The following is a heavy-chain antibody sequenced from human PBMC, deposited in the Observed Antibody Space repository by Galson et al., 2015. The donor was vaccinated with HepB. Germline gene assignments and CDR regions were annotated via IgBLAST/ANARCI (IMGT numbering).Heavy chain of an antibody. V-gene: IGHV3-7*03. D-gene: IGHD2-8*01. CDR2: IKQDGTEE. J-gene: IGHJ4*02. CDR3: ARDNGTVDHYFFDY. Sequence: SLRLSCAASGFTFSSYWMSWVRQAPGKGLEWVASIKQDGTEETYVDSVKGRFTISRDNAKNSLYLQMNSLRVEDTAVYYCARDNGTVDHYFFDYWGQGTLVPVSS. CDR1: GFTFSSYW.